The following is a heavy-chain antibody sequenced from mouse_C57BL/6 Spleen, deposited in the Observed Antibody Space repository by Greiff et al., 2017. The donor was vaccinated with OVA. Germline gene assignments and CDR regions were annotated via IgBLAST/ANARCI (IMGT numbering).Heavy chain of an antibody. J-gene: IGHJ1*03. V-gene: IGHV5-12*01. D-gene: IGHD2-5*01. CDR2: ISNGGGST. Sequence: VQLKESGGGLVQPGGSLKLSCAASGFTFSDYYMYWVRQTPEKRLEWVAYISNGGGSTYYPDTVKGRFTISRDNAKNTLYLQMSRLKSEDTAMYYCATSNGGYFDVWGTGTTVTVSS. CDR3: ATSNGGYFDV. CDR1: GFTFSDYY.